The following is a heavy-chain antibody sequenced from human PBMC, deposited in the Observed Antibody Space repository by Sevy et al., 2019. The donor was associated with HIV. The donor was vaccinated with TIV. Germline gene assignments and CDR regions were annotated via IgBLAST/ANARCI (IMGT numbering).Heavy chain of an antibody. V-gene: IGHV3-23*01. D-gene: IGHD2-8*01. J-gene: IGHJ4*02. CDR3: AREGCTQPHDN. CDR1: GFTFAKYS. Sequence: GGSLRLSCAASGFTFAKYSMSWVRQAPGKGLEWVSTFSFGCGRINYADSVKGRFTISRDDSKISLFLQMNSLTAEDTATYVCAREGCTQPHDNWGQGTLVTVSS. CDR2: FSFGCGRI.